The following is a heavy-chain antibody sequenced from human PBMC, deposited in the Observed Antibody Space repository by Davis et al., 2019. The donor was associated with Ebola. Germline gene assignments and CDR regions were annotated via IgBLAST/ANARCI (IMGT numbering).Heavy chain of an antibody. V-gene: IGHV3-21*01. CDR2: ISSDSDYI. J-gene: IGHJ4*02. D-gene: IGHD5-24*01. CDR1: GFTFSDYY. Sequence: GGSLRLSCAASGFTFSDYYISWVHQAPGKGLEWVSSISSDSDYIYYADSAKGRFTISRDNAKNSLYLQMNSLRAEDTAVYYCARDRREMATIDAFDYWGQGTLATVSS. CDR3: ARDRREMATIDAFDY.